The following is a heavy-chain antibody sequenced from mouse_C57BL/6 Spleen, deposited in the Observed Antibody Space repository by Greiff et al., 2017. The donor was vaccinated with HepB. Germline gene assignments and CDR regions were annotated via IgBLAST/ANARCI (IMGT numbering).Heavy chain of an antibody. D-gene: IGHD2-1*01. V-gene: IGHV1-69*01. Sequence: VQLQQPGAELVMPGASVKLSCKASGYTFTSYWMHWVKQRPGQGLEWIGEIDPSDSYTNYNQKFKGKSTLTVDKSSSTAYMQLSSLTSEDSAVYYCALYCGNRRAMDYWGQGASGTVSS. CDR1: GYTFTSYW. CDR3: ALYCGNRRAMDY. J-gene: IGHJ4*01. CDR2: IDPSDSYT.